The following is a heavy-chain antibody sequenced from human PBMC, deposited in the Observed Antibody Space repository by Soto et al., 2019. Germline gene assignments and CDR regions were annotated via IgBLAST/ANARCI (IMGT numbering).Heavy chain of an antibody. D-gene: IGHD3-10*01. Sequence: GVSLRLSCAASGFTFSSYGMHWVRQAPGKGLEWVAVIWFDGSNRYYADSVKGRFTISRDNSQNTLSLQMNSLRAEDTAVYFCAPDGENVVKVPYTMYFYGLDVWGQGTTVTVS. V-gene: IGHV3-33*01. CDR3: APDGENVVKVPYTMYFYGLDV. CDR1: GFTFSSYG. CDR2: IWFDGSNR. J-gene: IGHJ6*02.